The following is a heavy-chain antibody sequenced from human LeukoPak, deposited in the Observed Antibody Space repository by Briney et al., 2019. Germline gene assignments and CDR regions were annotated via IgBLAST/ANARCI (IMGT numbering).Heavy chain of an antibody. D-gene: IGHD7-27*01. CDR2: MNPNSGNT. J-gene: IGHJ6*03. CDR3: ARAVGNWDINYYYYYYMDV. V-gene: IGHV1-8*02. CDR1: GYTFTSHY. Sequence: ASVKVSCKASGYTFTSHYMHWVRQATGQGLEWMGWMNPNSGNTGYAQKFQGRVTMTRNTSISTAYMELSSLRSEDTAVYYCARAVGNWDINYYYYYYMDVWGKGTTVTVSS.